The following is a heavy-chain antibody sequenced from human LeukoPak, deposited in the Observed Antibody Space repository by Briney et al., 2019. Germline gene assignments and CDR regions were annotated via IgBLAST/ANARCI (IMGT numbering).Heavy chain of an antibody. CDR2: INSDGSST. V-gene: IGHV3-74*01. CDR3: ANSYGGNTNFGY. D-gene: IGHD4-23*01. Sequence: PGGSLRLSCAASGFTFSSYWMHWVRQAPGKGLVWVSRINSDGSSTTYADSVKGRFTISRDNAKNTLYLRMNSLRAEDTAVYYCANSYGGNTNFGYWGQGTLVTVSS. CDR1: GFTFSSYW. J-gene: IGHJ4*02.